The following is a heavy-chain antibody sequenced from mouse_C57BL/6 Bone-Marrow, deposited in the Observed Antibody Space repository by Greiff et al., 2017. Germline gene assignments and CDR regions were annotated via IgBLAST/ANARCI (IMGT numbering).Heavy chain of an antibody. CDR1: GYTFTSYG. CDR2: IYPRSGNT. V-gene: IGHV1-81*01. D-gene: IGHD1-1*02. J-gene: IGHJ2*01. CDR3: ARRSLARVADY. Sequence: VKLMESGAELARPGASVKLSCKASGYTFTSYGISWVKQRTGQGLEWIGEIYPRSGNTYYNEKFKGKATLTADKSSSTAYMELRSLTSEDSAVYFCARRSLARVADYWGQGTTLTVSS.